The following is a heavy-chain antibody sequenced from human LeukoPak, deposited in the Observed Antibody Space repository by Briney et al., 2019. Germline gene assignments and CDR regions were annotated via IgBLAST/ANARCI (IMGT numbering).Heavy chain of an antibody. V-gene: IGHV1-18*01. Sequence: ASVKVSCKASGYTFTSYGISWVRQAPGQGLECMGWISAYSGYTYYAQKLQGRVTMTTDTSTSTAYMELRSLRSDDTAVYYCARDRTASSGWHNDAFDIWGQGTMVTVSA. J-gene: IGHJ3*02. D-gene: IGHD6-19*01. CDR1: GYTFTSYG. CDR2: ISAYSGYT. CDR3: ARDRTASSGWHNDAFDI.